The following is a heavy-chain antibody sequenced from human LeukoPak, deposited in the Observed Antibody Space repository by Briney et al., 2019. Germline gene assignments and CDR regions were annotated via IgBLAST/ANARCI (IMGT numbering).Heavy chain of an antibody. J-gene: IGHJ5*02. CDR1: GGSFSGYY. Sequence: SETLSLTCAVYGGSFSGYYWSWVRQPPGKGLEWIGEINHSGSTNYNPSLKSRVTISVDTSKNQFSLKLSSVTAADTAVYYCARDSSGDGYSSGYHWGQGTLVTVSS. CDR2: INHSGST. CDR3: ARDSSGDGYSSGYH. V-gene: IGHV4-34*01. D-gene: IGHD6-25*01.